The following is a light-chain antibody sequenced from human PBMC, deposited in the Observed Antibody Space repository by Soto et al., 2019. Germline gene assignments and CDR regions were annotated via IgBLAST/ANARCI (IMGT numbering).Light chain of an antibody. CDR2: AAS. J-gene: IGKJ1*01. CDR1: QRIDNY. CDR3: QQSYFTPWT. V-gene: IGKV1-39*01. Sequence: DTQMTQSPSSLPASVGDRVTIPCRASQRIDNYLNWYQQEAGKAPKLLIYAASHLQNGVPSRFSGSGSGTDFPLTICTLQPEDFATYYGQQSYFTPWTFGQGTKVEIK.